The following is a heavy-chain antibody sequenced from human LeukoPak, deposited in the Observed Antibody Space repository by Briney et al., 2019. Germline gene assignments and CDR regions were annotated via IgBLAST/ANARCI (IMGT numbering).Heavy chain of an antibody. Sequence: PGGSLRLCCAASGFTFSSYAMSWVRQAPGEGLEWVSAISGSGGSTYYADSVKGRFTISRDNSKNTLYLQMNSLRAEDTAVYYCAKDADSSGYPRPFDYWGQGTLVTVSS. V-gene: IGHV3-23*01. CDR2: ISGSGGST. J-gene: IGHJ4*02. CDR3: AKDADSSGYPRPFDY. CDR1: GFTFSSYA. D-gene: IGHD3-22*01.